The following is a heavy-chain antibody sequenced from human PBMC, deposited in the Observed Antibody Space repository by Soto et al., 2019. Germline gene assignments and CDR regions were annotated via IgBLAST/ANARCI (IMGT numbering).Heavy chain of an antibody. CDR3: ARPPVAGRGGAFDI. J-gene: IGHJ3*02. V-gene: IGHV4-39*01. D-gene: IGHD2-15*01. Sequence: QLQLQESGPGRVKPSETLSLTCTVSAGSISSSNYNWGWIRQPPGKGMEWIGNIYYSGSTYYNPSLKSRVTISINTSKNQFSLRLTSVTAADTAVYYCARPPVAGRGGAFDIWGQGTMVIVSS. CDR2: IYYSGST. CDR1: AGSISSSNYN.